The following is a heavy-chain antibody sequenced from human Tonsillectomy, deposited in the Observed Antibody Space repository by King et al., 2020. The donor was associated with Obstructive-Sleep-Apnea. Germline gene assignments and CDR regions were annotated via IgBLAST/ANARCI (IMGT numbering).Heavy chain of an antibody. D-gene: IGHD2-8*01. J-gene: IGHJ4*02. Sequence: QLQESGPGLVKPSETLSLTCTVSGGSISSSSYYWGWIRQPPGKGLEWIGSIYYSGSTNYNPSLKSRVTISVDTSKNQFSLKLSSVTAADTAVYYCAREKDGVCYWDYGGQGTLVTVSS. V-gene: IGHV4-39*07. CDR3: AREKDGVCYWDY. CDR1: GGSISSSSYY. CDR2: IYYSGST.